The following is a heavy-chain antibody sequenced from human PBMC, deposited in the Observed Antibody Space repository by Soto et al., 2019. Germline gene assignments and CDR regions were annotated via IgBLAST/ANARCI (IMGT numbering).Heavy chain of an antibody. J-gene: IGHJ5*02. CDR3: ARGTMVRGARGDWFDP. D-gene: IGHD3-10*01. V-gene: IGHV5-10-1*01. CDR1: GYSFTSYW. Sequence: PGESLKISCKGSGYSFTSYWISWVRQMPGKGLEWMGRIDPSDSYTNYSPSFQGHVTISADKSISTAYLQWSSLKASDTAMYYCARGTMVRGARGDWFDPWGQGTLVTVSS. CDR2: IDPSDSYT.